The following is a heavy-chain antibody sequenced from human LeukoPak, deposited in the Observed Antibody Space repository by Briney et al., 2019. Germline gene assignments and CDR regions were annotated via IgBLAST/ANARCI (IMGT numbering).Heavy chain of an antibody. J-gene: IGHJ4*02. CDR3: ARPFYGSGSDYDY. D-gene: IGHD3-10*01. CDR1: GYTFTSYD. CDR2: MNPNSGNT. Sequence: GASVKVSCKASGYTFTSYDINWVRQATGQGLEWMGWMNPNSGNTGYAQKFQGRVTMTRNTSISTAYMELSGLRSEDTAVYYCARPFYGSGSDYDYWGQGTLVTVSS. V-gene: IGHV1-8*01.